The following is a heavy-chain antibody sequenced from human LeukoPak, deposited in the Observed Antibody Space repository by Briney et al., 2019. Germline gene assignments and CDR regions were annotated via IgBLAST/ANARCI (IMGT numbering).Heavy chain of an antibody. CDR2: INPNSGGT. V-gene: IGHV1-2*02. CDR3: AGVRSDCSSTSCYVDYFDY. Sequence: ASVKVSCEASGYTFTGYYMHWVRQAPGQGLEWMGWINPNSGGTNYAQKFQGRVTMTRDTSISTAYMELSRLRSDDTAVYYCAGVRSDCSSTSCYVDYFDYWGQGTLVTVSS. CDR1: GYTFTGYY. D-gene: IGHD2-2*01. J-gene: IGHJ4*02.